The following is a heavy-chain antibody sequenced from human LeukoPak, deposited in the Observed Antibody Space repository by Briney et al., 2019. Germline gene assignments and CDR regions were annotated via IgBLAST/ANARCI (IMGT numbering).Heavy chain of an antibody. CDR3: ARLPYNWNTGY. D-gene: IGHD1/OR15-1a*01. V-gene: IGHV4-39*01. CDR2: IYYSGST. J-gene: IGHJ4*02. Sequence: SETLSPTCTVSGGSISSSIYYWGWIRQPPGKGLEWIGSIYYSGSTYYSPSLNGRVTISIDTSKNQFSLKLTSVTAADTAVYYCARLPYNWNTGYWGQGTLVTVSS. CDR1: GGSISSSIYY.